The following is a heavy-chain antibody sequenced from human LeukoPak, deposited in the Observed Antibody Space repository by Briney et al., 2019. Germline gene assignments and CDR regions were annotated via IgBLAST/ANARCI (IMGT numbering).Heavy chain of an antibody. V-gene: IGHV3-23*01. CDR1: GFTFSAHH. Sequence: GGSLRLSCATSGFTFSAHHMNWVRQAPGKGLEWVSGITASGATTYYADSVKGRFTISRDSSQSTLYLQMNSLRAEDTAVYYCARAEAAGDNRGGYYYFYMDVWGKGTTVTVSS. J-gene: IGHJ6*03. D-gene: IGHD6-25*01. CDR3: ARAEAAGDNRGGYYYFYMDV. CDR2: ITASGATT.